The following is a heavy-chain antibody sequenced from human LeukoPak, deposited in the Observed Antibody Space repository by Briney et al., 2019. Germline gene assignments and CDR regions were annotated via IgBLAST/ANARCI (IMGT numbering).Heavy chain of an antibody. CDR2: INPNSGGT. CDR3: ASSRVVAAWGLYFDY. J-gene: IGHJ4*02. V-gene: IGHV1-2*02. D-gene: IGHD2-15*01. Sequence: ASVKVSCKASGYTFTGYYMHWVRQAPGQGLEWMGWINPNSGGTHYAQKFQGRVTMTRDTSISTPSLELSRLSSDDTAGYYCASSRVVAAWGLYFDYWGQGTLVTVSS. CDR1: GYTFTGYY.